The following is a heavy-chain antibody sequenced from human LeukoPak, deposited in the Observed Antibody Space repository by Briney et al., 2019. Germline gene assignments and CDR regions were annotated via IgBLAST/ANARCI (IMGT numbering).Heavy chain of an antibody. CDR1: DDSFSSHY. CDR3: ERDLVTVTKGFDI. CDR2: ISYIGRP. J-gene: IGHJ3*02. Sequence: SETLSLTCAVSDDSFSSHYWTWIRQPPRKGLEWIGYISYIGRPNYNPSLKCRVTISIDTYENQFSLKLPSVTVADAAVYYCERDLVTVTKGFDIWGQGTMVSVSS. V-gene: IGHV4-59*11. D-gene: IGHD4-17*01.